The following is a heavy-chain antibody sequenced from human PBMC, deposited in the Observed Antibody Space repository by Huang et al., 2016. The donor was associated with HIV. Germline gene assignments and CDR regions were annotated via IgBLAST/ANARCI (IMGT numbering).Heavy chain of an antibody. J-gene: IGHJ6*03. CDR3: ARIRVVRGVLPFYYMDV. D-gene: IGHD3-10*01. V-gene: IGHV2-70*15. CDR2: IDWDDVK. CDR1: GFSLSVSGMS. Sequence: QVTLRESGTALVTPTQTLTLTCTLSGFSLSVSGMSVNWIRQPPGKALEWLARIDWDDVKHYRTSLKIRLIVAKDTSKNQWVLKMTNLDPVDTSTYYCARIRVVRGVLPFYYMDVWGKGTTVTVSS.